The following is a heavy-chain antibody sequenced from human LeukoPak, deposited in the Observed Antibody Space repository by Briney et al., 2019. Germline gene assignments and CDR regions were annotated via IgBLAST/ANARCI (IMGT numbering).Heavy chain of an antibody. D-gene: IGHD3-10*01. CDR2: ISWNSSSI. CDR1: GFTFDDYA. Sequence: PGGSLRLSCAASGFTFDDYAMPWVRQAPGKGLEWVSGISWNSSSIGYADSVKGRFTISRDNAKNSLYLQMNSLRAEDTALYYCAKDGDSTMVRGLSPLDYWGQGTLVTVSS. J-gene: IGHJ4*02. V-gene: IGHV3-9*01. CDR3: AKDGDSTMVRGLSPLDY.